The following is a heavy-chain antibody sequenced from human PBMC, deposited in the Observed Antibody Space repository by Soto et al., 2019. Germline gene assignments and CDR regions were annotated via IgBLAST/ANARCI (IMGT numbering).Heavy chain of an antibody. V-gene: IGHV3-11*04. J-gene: IGHJ5*02. Sequence: GGSLRLSCATSGFIFSDYYMHWIRQAPGKGLEWISYISGNGRIIQYADSAKGRFTISRDNAKNSLYLQMNSLRAEDTAVYYCARHPERIAQIGWFDPWGQGTLVTVSS. CDR3: ARHPERIAQIGWFDP. CDR2: ISGNGRII. CDR1: GFIFSDYY. D-gene: IGHD6-13*01.